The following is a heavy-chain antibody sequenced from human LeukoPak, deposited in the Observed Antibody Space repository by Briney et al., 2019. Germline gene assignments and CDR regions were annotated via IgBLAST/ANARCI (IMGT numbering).Heavy chain of an antibody. CDR1: GFTVSSNY. Sequence: GGSLRLSCAASGFTVSSNYMSWFRQAPVKGLEWVGFIRSKAYGATTEYAASVKGRFTISRDDSKSIAYLQMNSLKTEDTAVYYCTRSLPGSAYYYYGIDVWGQGTTVTVSS. V-gene: IGHV3-49*03. CDR2: IRSKAYGATT. CDR3: TRSLPGSAYYYYGIDV. J-gene: IGHJ6*02. D-gene: IGHD3-10*01.